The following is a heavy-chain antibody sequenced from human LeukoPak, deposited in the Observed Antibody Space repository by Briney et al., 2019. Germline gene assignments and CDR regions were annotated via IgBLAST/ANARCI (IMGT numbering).Heavy chain of an antibody. V-gene: IGHV1-24*01. CDR2: FDPEDGET. CDR1: GYTLTELS. J-gene: IGHJ6*02. D-gene: IGHD1-26*01. CDR3: ARLQRSSGNYYEGGPYFYDYGMDV. Sequence: ASVKVSCKVSGYTLTELSMHWVRQAPGKGLEWMGGFDPEDGETIYAQKFQGRVTMTEDTSTDTAYMELSSLRSEDTAVYYCARLQRSSGNYYEGGPYFYDYGMDVWGQGTTVTVFS.